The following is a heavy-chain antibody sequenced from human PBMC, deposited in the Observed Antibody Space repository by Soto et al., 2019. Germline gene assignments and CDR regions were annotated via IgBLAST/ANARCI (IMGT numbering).Heavy chain of an antibody. CDR1: GGSLSSSGYY. Sequence: SETLSLTCTVSGGSLSSSGYYWGWIRQPPGKGLEYIGSIYYSGSTYYNPSLKSRVTISVDTSKNYLSLKLRSVTAADTAVYYCARQAHHDNWFDPWGQGTLVTVSS. J-gene: IGHJ5*02. CDR3: ARQAHHDNWFDP. CDR2: IYYSGST. V-gene: IGHV4-39*01.